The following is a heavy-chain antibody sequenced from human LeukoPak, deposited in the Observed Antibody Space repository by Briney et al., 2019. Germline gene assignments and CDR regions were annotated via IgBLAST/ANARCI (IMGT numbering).Heavy chain of an antibody. CDR2: VSISSGTI. CDR3: ARAMSTFGGVRNYFDS. D-gene: IGHD3-16*01. Sequence: GGSLRLSCAASGFTFSSHWMHWVRQAPGKGLEWISFVSISSGTIYYADSVNGRFRISRDNAKSSLDLGMNSLRAEDTAVYYCARAMSTFGGVRNYFDSWGQGTLVTVSS. J-gene: IGHJ4*02. CDR1: GFTFSSHW. V-gene: IGHV3-48*04.